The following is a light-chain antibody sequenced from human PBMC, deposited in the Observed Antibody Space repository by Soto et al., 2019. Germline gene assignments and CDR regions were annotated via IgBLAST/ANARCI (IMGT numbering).Light chain of an antibody. V-gene: IGLV2-14*01. CDR2: DVS. J-gene: IGLJ1*01. Sequence: QSALTQPASVSGSPGQSITISCTGTSSGVGGYNYVSWYQQHPGKAPKLMIYDVSNRPSGVSNRFSGSKSGNTASLTISGLQAEDEADYYCSSYTSSSTYVFGTG. CDR1: SSGVGGYNY. CDR3: SSYTSSSTYV.